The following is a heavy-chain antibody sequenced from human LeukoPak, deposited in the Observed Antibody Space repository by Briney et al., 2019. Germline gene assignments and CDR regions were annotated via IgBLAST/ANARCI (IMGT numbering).Heavy chain of an antibody. D-gene: IGHD3-22*01. CDR2: TFPHDSNT. V-gene: IGHV5-51*01. CDR3: ATQLSDSSGYYPYYFDY. CDR1: GYRFSSYW. Sequence: GESLKISCKGSGYRFSSYWIGWVRQMPGKGLEWMGITFPHDSNTRYSPSFQGQVTISADKSISTAYLQWSSLKASDTAMYYCATQLSDSSGYYPYYFDYWGQGTLVTVSS. J-gene: IGHJ4*02.